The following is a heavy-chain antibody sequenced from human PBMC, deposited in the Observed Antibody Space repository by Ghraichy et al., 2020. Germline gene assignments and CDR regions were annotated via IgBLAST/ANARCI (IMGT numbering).Heavy chain of an antibody. CDR2: IRSKAYGGTT. CDR3: TREYGGNPYRTFDY. J-gene: IGHJ4*02. CDR1: GFTFGDYA. V-gene: IGHV3-49*03. Sequence: GGSLRLSCTASGFTFGDYAMSWFRQAPGKGLEWVGFIRSKAYGGTTEYAASVKGRFTISRDDSKSIAYLQMNSLKTEDTAVYYCTREYGGNPYRTFDYWGQGTLVTVSS. D-gene: IGHD4-23*01.